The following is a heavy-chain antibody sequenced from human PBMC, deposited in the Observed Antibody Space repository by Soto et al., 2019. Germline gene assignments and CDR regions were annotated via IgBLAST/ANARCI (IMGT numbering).Heavy chain of an antibody. CDR3: VKLMFDHDSSGFSGDY. CDR2: ITFQGTND. D-gene: IGHD3-22*01. Sequence: QVQLVESGGGVVQPGGSLRLSCAGSGFNFNNYGMYWVRQAPGKGLEWVAFITFQGTNDYYAEAVKGRFTITKDYSKKTLFLQMNRLRTDDTAMYYCVKLMFDHDSSGFSGDYWGQGTLVTVS. CDR1: GFNFNNYG. J-gene: IGHJ4*02. V-gene: IGHV3-30*02.